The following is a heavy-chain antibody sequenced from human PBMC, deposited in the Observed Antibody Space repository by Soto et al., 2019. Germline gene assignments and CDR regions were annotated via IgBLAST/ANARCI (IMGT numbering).Heavy chain of an antibody. Sequence: SQTLSLTCVISGDDVSNNRAAWNWIRQSPSRGLEWLGRAYYRSEWFHDLATGMEGRLTIQPDTSKNQVSLHLNLVTPEDSAIYFCARDTGTHTEYFRIWGQGTPVTVSS. J-gene: IGHJ1*01. D-gene: IGHD1-1*01. CDR1: GDDVSNNRAA. CDR2: AYYRSEWFH. CDR3: ARDTGTHTEYFRI. V-gene: IGHV6-1*01.